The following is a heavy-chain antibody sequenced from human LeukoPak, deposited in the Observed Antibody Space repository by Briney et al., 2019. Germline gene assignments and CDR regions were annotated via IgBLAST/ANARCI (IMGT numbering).Heavy chain of an antibody. CDR3: ARNFDS. CDR1: GFTFSDYY. V-gene: IGHV3-69-1*02. J-gene: IGHJ4*02. CDR2: ITRSGSNL. Sequence: PGGSLRLSCAASGFTFSDYYMSWIRQAPGKGLEWLSTITRSGSNLYYADSVKGRFTTSRDDAKDSVYLQMESLRVEDTAIYYCARNFDSWGQGTLVTVSS.